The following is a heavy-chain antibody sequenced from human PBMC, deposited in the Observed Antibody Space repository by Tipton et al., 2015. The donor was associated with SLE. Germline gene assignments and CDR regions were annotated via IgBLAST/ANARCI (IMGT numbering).Heavy chain of an antibody. CDR1: GYTFTTYG. D-gene: IGHD5-24*01. CDR3: ARLEMTTPYDAFDI. Sequence: QVQLVQSGAEVKKPGASVKVSCKASGYTFTTYGIGWVRQAPGQGLEWMGWISAYTGNTNYAQKFQGRVTITTDTSTSTAYMELRSLRSDDTAVYYCARLEMTTPYDAFDIWGQGTMVTVSS. J-gene: IGHJ3*02. CDR2: ISAYTGNT. V-gene: IGHV1-18*01.